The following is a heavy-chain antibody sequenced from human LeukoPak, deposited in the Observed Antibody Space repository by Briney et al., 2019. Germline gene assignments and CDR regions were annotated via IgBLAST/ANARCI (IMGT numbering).Heavy chain of an antibody. D-gene: IGHD3-10*01. CDR3: AREGVWFGELSDYFDY. V-gene: IGHV1-18*01. Sequence: ASVKVSCKASGYTLTSYGISWVRQAPGQGLEWMGRISAYNGNTNYAQKLQGRVTMTTDTSTSTAYMELRSLRSDDTAVYYCAREGVWFGELSDYFDYWGQGTLVTVSS. J-gene: IGHJ4*02. CDR1: GYTLTSYG. CDR2: ISAYNGNT.